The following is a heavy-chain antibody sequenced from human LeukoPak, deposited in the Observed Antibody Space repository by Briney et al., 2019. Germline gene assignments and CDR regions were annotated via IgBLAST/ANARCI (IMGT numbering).Heavy chain of an antibody. J-gene: IGHJ2*01. CDR3: ARMRGYSLGYWYLDV. Sequence: ASVKVSCKAAGYTFTSHDINWVRQAAGQGLEWMGWMNPTSGYTGYAQKFQGRITLTRDTSISTAYMELSSLRSDDTAVYYCARMRGYSLGYWYLDVWGRGTLVSVS. V-gene: IGHV1-8*01. CDR2: MNPTSGYT. D-gene: IGHD5-18*01. CDR1: GYTFTSHD.